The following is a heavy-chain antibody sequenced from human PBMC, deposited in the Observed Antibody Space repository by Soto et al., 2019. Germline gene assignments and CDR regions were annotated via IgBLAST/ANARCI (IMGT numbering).Heavy chain of an antibody. J-gene: IGHJ3*02. CDR2: TSGSGGST. V-gene: IGHV3-23*01. Sequence: EVQLLESGGGLVQPGGSLRLSCAASGFTFSSYAMSWVRQAPGKWLEWVSATSGSGGSTYYADSVKGRFTISRDNSKNTLDLQMNSLRAEDTAVYYCAKRSGWHGIGAFDIWGQGTMVTVSS. CDR1: GFTFSSYA. CDR3: AKRSGWHGIGAFDI. D-gene: IGHD6-19*01.